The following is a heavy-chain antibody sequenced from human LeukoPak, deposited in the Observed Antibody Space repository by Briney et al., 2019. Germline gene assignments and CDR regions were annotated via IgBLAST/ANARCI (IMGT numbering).Heavy chain of an antibody. Sequence: GGSLRLSCAASGFTFSSYEMNWVRQAPGEGLEWVSYISSMGSTIYYADSVKGRFTISRDNAKNSLYLQMNSLRAEDTAVYYCARDGRHRVPMDVWGKGTTVTISS. V-gene: IGHV3-48*03. CDR3: ARDGRHRVPMDV. J-gene: IGHJ6*03. CDR1: GFTFSSYE. D-gene: IGHD2-2*01. CDR2: ISSMGSTI.